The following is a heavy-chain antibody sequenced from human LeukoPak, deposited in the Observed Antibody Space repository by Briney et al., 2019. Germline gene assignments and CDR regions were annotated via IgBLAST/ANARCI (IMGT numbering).Heavy chain of an antibody. V-gene: IGHV3-23*01. Sequence: GGSPRLSCAASGFTFSSYAMSWVRKAPGKGLEWVSAISGSGDSTYYGDSVKGWFTISRDNSKNTLYLQMNSLRAEDTAVYYCAKTRPLDSSSWSHGDYWGQGTLVTVSS. CDR1: GFTFSSYA. CDR3: AKTRPLDSSSWSHGDY. J-gene: IGHJ4*02. CDR2: ISGSGDST. D-gene: IGHD6-13*01.